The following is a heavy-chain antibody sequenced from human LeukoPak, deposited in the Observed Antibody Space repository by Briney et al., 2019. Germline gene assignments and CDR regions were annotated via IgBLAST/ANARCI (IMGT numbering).Heavy chain of an antibody. CDR3: ARGRGYCSGGSCRTGWFDP. V-gene: IGHV4-59*01. CDR2: IYYSGST. J-gene: IGHJ5*02. D-gene: IGHD2-15*01. Sequence: SETLSLTCTVSGGSISSYYWSWIRQPPGKGLEWIGYIYYSGSTNYNPSLKSRVTISVDTSKNQFSLKLSSVTAADTAVYYCARGRGYCSGGSCRTGWFDPWGQGTLVTVSS. CDR1: GGSISSYY.